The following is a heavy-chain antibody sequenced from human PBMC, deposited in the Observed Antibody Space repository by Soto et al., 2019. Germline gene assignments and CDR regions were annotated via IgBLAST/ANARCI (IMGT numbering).Heavy chain of an antibody. J-gene: IGHJ3*02. V-gene: IGHV5-51*01. D-gene: IGHD5-18*01. CDR2: IYPGDSDT. Sequence: GESLKISCKGSGYSFTSYWIGWVRQMPGKGLEWMGIIYPGDSDTRYSPSFQGQVTISADKSISTAYLQWSSLKASDTAMYYCARHPIQLWPDDAFDIRGQGTMVTVSS. CDR3: ARHPIQLWPDDAFDI. CDR1: GYSFTSYW.